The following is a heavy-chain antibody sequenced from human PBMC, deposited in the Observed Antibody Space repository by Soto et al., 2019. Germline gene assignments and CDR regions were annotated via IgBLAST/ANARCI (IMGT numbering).Heavy chain of an antibody. CDR2: ISYDGSNK. Sequence: GGSLRLSCAASGFTFSSYAMHWVRQAPGKGLEWVAVISYDGSNKYYADSVKGRFTISRDNSKNTLYLQMNSLRAEDTAMYYCARPRSSSRNYYGMDVWGQGTTVTVSS. D-gene: IGHD6-13*01. CDR3: ARPRSSSRNYYGMDV. V-gene: IGHV3-30-3*01. J-gene: IGHJ6*02. CDR1: GFTFSSYA.